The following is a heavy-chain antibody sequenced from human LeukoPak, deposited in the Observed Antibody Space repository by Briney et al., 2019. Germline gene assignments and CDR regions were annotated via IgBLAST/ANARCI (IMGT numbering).Heavy chain of an antibody. CDR1: GYTFTGYY. D-gene: IGHD2-2*02. CDR2: INPNSGGT. J-gene: IGHJ4*02. CDR3: ARVVGPQLLYGYFDY. V-gene: IGHV1-2*02. Sequence: ASVKVSCKASGYTFTGYYVHWVRQAPGQGLEWMGWINPNSGGTNYAQKFQGRVTMTRDTSISTAYMELSRLRSDDTAVYYCARVVGPQLLYGYFDYWGQGTLVTVSS.